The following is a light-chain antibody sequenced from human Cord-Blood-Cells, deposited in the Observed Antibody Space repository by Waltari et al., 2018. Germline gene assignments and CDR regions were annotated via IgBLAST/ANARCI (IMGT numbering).Light chain of an antibody. CDR2: KAS. Sequence: DIPLTQSPPALSPSVGDSVTITCRASRSISSWLAWYQQKPGKAPKLLIYKASSLESGVPSRFSGSGSGTEFTLTISSLQPDDFATYYCQQYNSYSWTFGQGTKVEIK. CDR1: RSISSW. J-gene: IGKJ1*01. V-gene: IGKV1-5*03. CDR3: QQYNSYSWT.